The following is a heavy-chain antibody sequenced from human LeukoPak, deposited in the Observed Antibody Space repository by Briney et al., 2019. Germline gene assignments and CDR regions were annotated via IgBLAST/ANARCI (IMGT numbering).Heavy chain of an antibody. CDR1: GYTFTSYD. Sequence: ASVKVSCKASGYTFTSYDINWVRQATGQGLEWMGWMNPNSGNTGYAQKFEGRVTMTRNTSISTAYMELSSLRSDDTAVYYCARVTSRSGLDYYYYYMDVWGKGTTVTVSS. CDR3: ARVTSRSGLDYYYYYMDV. CDR2: MNPNSGNT. J-gene: IGHJ6*03. D-gene: IGHD3-3*01. V-gene: IGHV1-8*01.